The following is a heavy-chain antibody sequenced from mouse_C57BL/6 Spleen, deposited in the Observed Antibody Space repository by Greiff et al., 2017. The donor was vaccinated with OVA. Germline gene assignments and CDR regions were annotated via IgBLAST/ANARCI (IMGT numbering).Heavy chain of an antibody. CDR3: ASERTERAMDY. Sequence: QVQLQQSGPELVKPGASVKISCKASGYAFSSSWMNWVKQRPGKGLEWIGRIYPGDGDTNYNGKFKGKATLTADKSSSTAYMQLSSLTSEDSAVYFCASERTERAMDYGGQGTSVTVSS. J-gene: IGHJ4*01. CDR1: GYAFSSSW. D-gene: IGHD3-3*01. V-gene: IGHV1-82*01. CDR2: IYPGDGDT.